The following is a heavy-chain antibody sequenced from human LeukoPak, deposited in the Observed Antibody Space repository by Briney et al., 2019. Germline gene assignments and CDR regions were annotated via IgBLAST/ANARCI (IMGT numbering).Heavy chain of an antibody. Sequence: PGGSLRLSCAASGFTVTTNSMNWVRQAPGKGLEWVSVISTGDEIHYAESVKGRFTISRDSSSNTLSLHMNSLRVEDTAIYYCVTSQGPGNHWFDPWGQGTLVTVSS. CDR1: GFTVTTNS. V-gene: IGHV3-53*01. CDR3: VTSQGPGNHWFDP. CDR2: ISTGDEI. J-gene: IGHJ5*02.